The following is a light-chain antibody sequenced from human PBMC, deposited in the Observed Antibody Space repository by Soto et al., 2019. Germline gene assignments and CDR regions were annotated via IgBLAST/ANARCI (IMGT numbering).Light chain of an antibody. V-gene: IGLV2-14*01. CDR1: SIDGGGYNY. CDR2: EFS. J-gene: IGLJ1*01. CDR3: SSYTSSSTPYV. Sequence: QSVGTHRASVLGSPGQSMTITCTVTSIDGGGYNYGSWDQQHPGKATKRMNYEFSNRLSGLSNRSSGYKSGNTAYLNMSGLEAEDEADYYCSSYTSSSTPYVFGTWTTGT.